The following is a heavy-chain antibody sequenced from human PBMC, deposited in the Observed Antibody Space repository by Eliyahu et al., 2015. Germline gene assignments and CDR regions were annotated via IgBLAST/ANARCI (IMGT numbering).Heavy chain of an antibody. V-gene: IGHV1-69*04. CDR1: GGTFTNYP. CDR2: ILPILNKT. CDR3: AREGPGIVVMIANWFDP. J-gene: IGHJ5*02. Sequence: QVHLVQSGAEVKKPGSSVQVSCRTSGGTFTNYPITWVRQAPGHGLEWMGRILPILNKTNHAPNFQGRVTITADKATGTVYMELSGLRSEDTAIYYCAREGPGIVVMIANWFDPWGQGTLVTLSS. D-gene: IGHD2-21*01.